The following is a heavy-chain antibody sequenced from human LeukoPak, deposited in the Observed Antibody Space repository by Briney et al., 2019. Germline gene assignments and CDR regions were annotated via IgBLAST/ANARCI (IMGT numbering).Heavy chain of an antibody. CDR3: ARGARWSYGKTFDY. D-gene: IGHD5-18*01. V-gene: IGHV1-8*01. J-gene: IGHJ4*02. CDR2: MNPNSGNT. Sequence: ASVKVSCKASGYTFTSYDINWVRQATGQGLEWMGWMNPNSGNTGYAQKFQGRVTTTRSTSISTAYMELSSLRSEDTAVYYCARGARWSYGKTFDYWGQGTLVTVSS. CDR1: GYTFTSYD.